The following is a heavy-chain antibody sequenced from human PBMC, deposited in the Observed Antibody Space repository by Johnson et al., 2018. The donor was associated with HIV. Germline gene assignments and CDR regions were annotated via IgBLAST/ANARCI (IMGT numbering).Heavy chain of an antibody. D-gene: IGHD3-3*01. J-gene: IGHJ3*02. CDR1: GFTFDDYA. Sequence: VQLVESGGGLVQPGRSLRLSCAASGFTFDDYAMHWVRQAPGKGLEWVSGISWNSGSIGYADSVKGRFNISRDNAKNSLYLQMNSLRAEDTALYYCAKSPRYYDSSGAFDIWGQGTMVTVSS. CDR3: AKSPRYYDSSGAFDI. CDR2: ISWNSGSI. V-gene: IGHV3-9*01.